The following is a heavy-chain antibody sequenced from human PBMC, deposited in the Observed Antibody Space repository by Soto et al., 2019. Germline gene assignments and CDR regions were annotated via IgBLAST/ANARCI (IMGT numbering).Heavy chain of an antibody. D-gene: IGHD3-10*01. Sequence: GGSLRLSCAASGFTFSSYGMHWVRQAPGKGLEWVAIIWYDGSNKYYADSVKGRFTISRDNSKNTLYLQMNSLRAEDTAVYYCARDLGRFGELIWGFDYWGQGTLVTVSS. CDR2: IWYDGSNK. V-gene: IGHV3-33*01. CDR3: ARDLGRFGELIWGFDY. J-gene: IGHJ4*02. CDR1: GFTFSSYG.